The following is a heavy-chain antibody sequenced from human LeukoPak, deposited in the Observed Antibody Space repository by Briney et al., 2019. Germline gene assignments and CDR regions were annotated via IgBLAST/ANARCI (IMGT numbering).Heavy chain of an antibody. CDR2: INPNSGGT. J-gene: IGHJ6*01. CDR3: ARPSIVGRGYYAMHV. D-gene: IGHD6-6*01. CDR1: GYTFTGYD. V-gene: IGHV1-2*02. Sequence: GASVKLSCTASGYTFTGYDMHWVRQAPGQGLEWMGWINPNSGGTNFAQKFQGSITITRDTSISTSYIELTRLTADDTAVYSCARPSIVGRGYYAMHVWGEGPGVRVS.